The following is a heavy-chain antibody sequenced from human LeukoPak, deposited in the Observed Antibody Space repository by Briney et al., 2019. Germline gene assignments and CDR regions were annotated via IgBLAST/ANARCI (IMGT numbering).Heavy chain of an antibody. V-gene: IGHV3-53*05. CDR2: IYSGGST. CDR3: AKGKYQLTLDY. J-gene: IGHJ4*02. Sequence: GGSLRLSCAASGFTVSSNYMSWVRQAPGKGLEWVSVIYSGGSTYYADSVKGRFTISRDNSKNTLYLQMNSLRAEDTAVYYCAKGKYQLTLDYWGQGTLVTVSS. D-gene: IGHD2-2*01. CDR1: GFTVSSNY.